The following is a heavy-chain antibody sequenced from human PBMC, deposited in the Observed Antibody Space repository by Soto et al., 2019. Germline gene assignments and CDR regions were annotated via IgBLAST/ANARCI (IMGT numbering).Heavy chain of an antibody. CDR2: IYPGDSDT. V-gene: IGHV5-51*01. CDR3: AGPRDRDSGGGYLFDY. J-gene: IGHJ4*02. CDR1: GYSFTSYW. Sequence: PGESLKISCKGSGYSFTSYWIGWVRQMPGKGLEWMGIIYPGDSDTRSSPSFQVQVTISSDKSISTAYLQWSSLKASDTPMYSCAGPRDRDSGGGYLFDYWGQGTLVTVSS. D-gene: IGHD5-12*01.